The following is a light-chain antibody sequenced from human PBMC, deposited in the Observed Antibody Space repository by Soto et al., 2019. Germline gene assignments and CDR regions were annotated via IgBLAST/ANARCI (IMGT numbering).Light chain of an antibody. Sequence: DIQMTQSPASLSASVGETVTSTCRAIQYIGKFFAWFQQKPGKAPKSLISAASSLQSGVPSKFSVSGSGTDLTLTINSLQPEDVATYYCQQYHSWPATFGGGTKVEI. J-gene: IGKJ4*01. CDR1: QYIGKF. CDR3: QQYHSWPAT. V-gene: IGKV1-16*02. CDR2: AAS.